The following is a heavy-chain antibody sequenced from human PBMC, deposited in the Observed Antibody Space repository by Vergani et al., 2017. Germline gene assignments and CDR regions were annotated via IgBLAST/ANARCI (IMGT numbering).Heavy chain of an antibody. CDR1: GFTFGDYA. V-gene: IGHV3-49*03. J-gene: IGHJ6*02. Sequence: EVQLVESGGGLVQPGRSLRLSCTASGFTFGDYAMSWFRQAPGKGLEWVGFIRSKAYGGTTEYAASVKGRFTISRDDSKSIAYLQMNSLKTEDTAVYYCTRVLLWFGEFRMDVWGQGTTVTVSS. CDR3: TRVLLWFGEFRMDV. D-gene: IGHD3-10*01. CDR2: IRSKAYGGTT.